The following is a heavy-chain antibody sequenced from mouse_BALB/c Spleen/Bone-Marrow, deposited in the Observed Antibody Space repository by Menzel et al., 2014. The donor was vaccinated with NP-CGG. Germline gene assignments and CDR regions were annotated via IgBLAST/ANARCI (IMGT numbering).Heavy chain of an antibody. J-gene: IGHJ1*01. CDR3: ARGEGYDGWYFDV. CDR1: GYTFTDYA. V-gene: IGHV1-67*01. CDR2: ISTYSGNT. Sequence: VHLVESGPELVRPGVSVKISCKGSGYTFTDYAMHWVKQSHAKSLEWIGVISTYSGNTNYNQKFKGRATMTVDKFSSTAYMELARLTSEDSAIYYCARGEGYDGWYFDVWGAGTTVTVSS. D-gene: IGHD2-2*01.